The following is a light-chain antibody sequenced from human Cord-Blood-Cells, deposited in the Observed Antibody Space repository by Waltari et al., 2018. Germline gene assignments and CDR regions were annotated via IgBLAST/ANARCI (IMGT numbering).Light chain of an antibody. V-gene: IGLV2-23*01. CDR2: EGS. Sequence: QSALTQPASVSGSPGQAITISCTGTSSDVGSYNLVSWYQQHPGTAPKLMIYEGSKRPSGVSNRFSGSKSGHTASLTISGLQAEDEADYYCCSYAGSSTFVVFGGGTKLTVL. CDR1: SSDVGSYNL. CDR3: CSYAGSSTFVV. J-gene: IGLJ2*01.